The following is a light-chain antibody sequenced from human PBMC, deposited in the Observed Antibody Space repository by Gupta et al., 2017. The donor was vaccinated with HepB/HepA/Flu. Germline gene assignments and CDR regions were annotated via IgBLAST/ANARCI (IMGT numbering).Light chain of an antibody. CDR3: QQYSSSLT. CDR1: QSVRNDW. Sequence: IVLTQSPGTLSLSPGERVTLSCRASQSVRNDWLAWYQHKPGQAPNLLFYTASARDSGISDRFSGSGSGTDFTLTSSRREHEDFAVYYGQQYSSSLTFGGGTKVEMK. CDR2: TAS. V-gene: IGKV3-20*01. J-gene: IGKJ4*01.